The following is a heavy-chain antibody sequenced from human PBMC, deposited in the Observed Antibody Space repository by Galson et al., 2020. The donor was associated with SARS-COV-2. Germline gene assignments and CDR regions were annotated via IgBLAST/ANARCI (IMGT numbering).Heavy chain of an antibody. CDR2: ITWNSGTI. V-gene: IGHV3-9*01. J-gene: IGHJ4*02. Sequence: GGSLRLSCAASGFTFDDYAMHWVRQAPGKGPEWVSTITWNSGTIAYADSVKGRFTISRDNAKNSLYLQMNSLRAEDTAFYYCAKGPNSYSSAWFGSDFWGQGTLVSVSS. CDR3: AKGPNSYSSAWFGSDF. D-gene: IGHD6-19*01. CDR1: GFTFDDYA.